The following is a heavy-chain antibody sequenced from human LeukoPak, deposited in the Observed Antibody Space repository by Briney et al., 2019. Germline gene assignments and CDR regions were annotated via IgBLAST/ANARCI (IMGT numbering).Heavy chain of an antibody. CDR3: ARSEGSGWGLLAYYYYYMDV. Sequence: GGSLRLSCAASGFTFSSYSMNWVRQAPGKGLERVSYISSSSSTIYYADSVKGRFTISRDNDKNSLYLQMNSLRDEHTAVYYCARSEGSGWGLLAYYYYYMDVWGKGTTVTVSS. D-gene: IGHD6-19*01. CDR2: ISSSSSTI. J-gene: IGHJ6*03. V-gene: IGHV3-48*02. CDR1: GFTFSSYS.